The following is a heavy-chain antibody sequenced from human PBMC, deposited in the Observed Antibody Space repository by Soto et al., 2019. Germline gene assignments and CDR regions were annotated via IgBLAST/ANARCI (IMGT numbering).Heavy chain of an antibody. CDR2: FDPESGEA. V-gene: IGHV1-24*01. J-gene: IGHJ6*03. Sequence: GSAGKLSSKVWGYRLVELSMHWVRQAPGKGLEWMARFDPESGEAIYAQKFQGRVTMTEDTSTDTAYMELSSLRSEDTAVYYCATAHQPFTTHYHCLFVWG. CDR1: GYRLVELS. D-gene: IGHD2-15*01. CDR3: ATAHQPFTTHYHCLFV.